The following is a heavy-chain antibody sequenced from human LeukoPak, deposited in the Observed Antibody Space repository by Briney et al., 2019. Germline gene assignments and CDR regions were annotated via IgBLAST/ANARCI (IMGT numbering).Heavy chain of an antibody. V-gene: IGHV4-39*07. CDR3: ARDQYDFWSGSLRYAFDI. D-gene: IGHD3-3*01. CDR1: GGSISSSSYY. CDR2: IYYSGST. Sequence: SETLSLTCTVSGGSISSSSYYWGWIRQPPGKGLEWIGSIYYSGSTYYNPSLKSRVTISVDTSKNQFSLKLSSVTAADTAVYYCARDQYDFWSGSLRYAFDIWGQGTMVTVSS. J-gene: IGHJ3*02.